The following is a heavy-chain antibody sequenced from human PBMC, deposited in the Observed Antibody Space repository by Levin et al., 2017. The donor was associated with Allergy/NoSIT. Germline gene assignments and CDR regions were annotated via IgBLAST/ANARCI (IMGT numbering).Heavy chain of an antibody. D-gene: IGHD2-21*01. J-gene: IGHJ6*02. V-gene: IGHV3-23*01. CDR3: AKVVTGARGRMDG. Sequence: LSLTCAASGFPFSSYAMSWVRQAPGKGLEWVSAISASGGNTYYADSVKGRFTISRDNSKNTVYLQMNSLRAEDTAVFYCAKVVTGARGRMDGWGQGTTVTVSS. CDR1: GFPFSSYA. CDR2: ISASGGNT.